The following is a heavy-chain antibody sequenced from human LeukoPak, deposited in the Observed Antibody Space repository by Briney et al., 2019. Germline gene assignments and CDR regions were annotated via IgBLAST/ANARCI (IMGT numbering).Heavy chain of an antibody. D-gene: IGHD1-14*01. CDR2: IYSGGGT. CDR3: AKVSGGGLYYDGMDV. CDR1: GFTVSNTY. J-gene: IGHJ6*02. V-gene: IGHV3-53*01. Sequence: GGSLRLSCAASGFTVSNTYMSWVRQAPGKGLEWVSLIYSGGGTYSADSVKGRFTISRDISKNTLYLQMNSLRAEDTAVYYCAKVSGGGLYYDGMDVWGQGTTVTVSS.